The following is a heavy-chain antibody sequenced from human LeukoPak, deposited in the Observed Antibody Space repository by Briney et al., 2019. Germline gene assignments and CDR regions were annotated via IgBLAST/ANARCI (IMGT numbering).Heavy chain of an antibody. V-gene: IGHV3-23*01. D-gene: IGHD3-3*01. CDR3: AKVDYDFRSGYYFH. J-gene: IGHJ4*02. Sequence: GGSLRLSCADSGLTLSSFDMSWGRQAPGKGLEWVSSISNIGGSTYYADSVKGRFTISRDNSKNMVYLQMNSLRAEDTAVYYCAKVDYDFRSGYYFHWGQGTLVSVSS. CDR1: GLTLSSFD. CDR2: ISNIGGST.